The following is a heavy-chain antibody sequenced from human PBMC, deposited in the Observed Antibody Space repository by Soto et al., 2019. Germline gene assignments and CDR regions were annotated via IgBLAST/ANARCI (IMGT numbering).Heavy chain of an antibody. V-gene: IGHV1-18*04. Sequence: QVQLVQSGAEVKKPGASVKVSCKASGYTFTSYGISWVRQAPGQGLEWMGWISAYNGNTNYAQKLQGRVTMTTDTSTSTAYMELRSLRSDDTAVYYCARHLLRFLERSAPEENWFDPWGQGTLVTVSS. CDR3: ARHLLRFLERSAPEENWFDP. CDR1: GYTFTSYG. D-gene: IGHD3-3*01. J-gene: IGHJ5*02. CDR2: ISAYNGNT.